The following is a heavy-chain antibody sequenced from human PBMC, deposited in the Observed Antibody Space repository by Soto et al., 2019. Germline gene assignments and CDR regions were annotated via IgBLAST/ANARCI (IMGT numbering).Heavy chain of an antibody. J-gene: IGHJ4*02. Sequence: DVQLLESGGGLVQPEGSLRLSCAASGFTFSSYAMGWVRQGPGKGLECVAVVSIGGSTHYADSVRGRFTISRDTSKHTLSLQMNSLSADARVVYLFAKRRGACGHWDYGGQGAGVTVSS. CDR2: VSIGGST. CDR1: GFTFSSYA. V-gene: IGHV3-23*01. D-gene: IGHD2-21*02. CDR3: AKRRGACGHWDY.